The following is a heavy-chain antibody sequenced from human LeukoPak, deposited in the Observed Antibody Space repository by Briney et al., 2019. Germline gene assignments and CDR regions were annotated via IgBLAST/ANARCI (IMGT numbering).Heavy chain of an antibody. CDR3: ASIVLRFLEWLSPHYYYGMDV. J-gene: IGHJ6*02. Sequence: SVKVSFKASGGTFSSYAISWVRQAPGQGLEWMGGIIPIFGTANYAQKFQGRVTITADESTSTAYMELSSLRSEDTAVYYCASIVLRFLEWLSPHYYYGMDVWGQGTTVTVSS. CDR2: IIPIFGTA. D-gene: IGHD3-3*01. V-gene: IGHV1-69*13. CDR1: GGTFSSYA.